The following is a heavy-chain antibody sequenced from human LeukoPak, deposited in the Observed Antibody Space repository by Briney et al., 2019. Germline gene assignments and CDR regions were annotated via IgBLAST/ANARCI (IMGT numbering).Heavy chain of an antibody. CDR1: GGSFSGYY. V-gene: IGHV4-34*01. D-gene: IGHD2-15*01. CDR3: ASSSSGGSCYEG. CDR2: INHSGST. Sequence: SETLSLTCAVYGGSFSGYYWSWIRQPPGKGLEWIGEINHSGSTNYNPSLKSRVTISVDTSKNQFSLKLSSVTAADTAVYYCASSSSGGSCYEGWGQGTLVSVSS. J-gene: IGHJ4*02.